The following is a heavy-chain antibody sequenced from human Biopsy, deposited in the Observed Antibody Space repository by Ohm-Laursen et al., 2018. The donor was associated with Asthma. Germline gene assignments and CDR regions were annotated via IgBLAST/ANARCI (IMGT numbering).Heavy chain of an antibody. Sequence: ASVKVSCKDSGYTFISYAIHWVRKAPGQRLEWMGWINAGNGNTKNSQKFQGRVTITRDTSASTSYMELSNLRSEDTAVYYCARTYYDFWTGQVNDAFAIWGQGTMVTVSS. J-gene: IGHJ3*02. CDR2: INAGNGNT. D-gene: IGHD3-3*01. V-gene: IGHV1-3*01. CDR1: GYTFISYA. CDR3: ARTYYDFWTGQVNDAFAI.